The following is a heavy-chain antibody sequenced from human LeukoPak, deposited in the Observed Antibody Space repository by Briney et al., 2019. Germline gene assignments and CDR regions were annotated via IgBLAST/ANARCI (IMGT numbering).Heavy chain of an antibody. Sequence: PGGSLRLSCVASGFDFSTYSIDWVRQAPGRGLEWVSFISSSSSNIYHADSVKGRFTISRDNAKNSLHLQMNSLRAEDTAVYYCARVGRSGWTVDYWGQGTLVTVSS. V-gene: IGHV3-21*01. D-gene: IGHD6-19*01. CDR1: GFDFSTYS. J-gene: IGHJ4*02. CDR2: ISSSSSNI. CDR3: ARVGRSGWTVDY.